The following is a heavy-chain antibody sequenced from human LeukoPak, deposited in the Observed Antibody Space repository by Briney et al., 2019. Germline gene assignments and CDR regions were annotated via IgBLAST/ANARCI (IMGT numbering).Heavy chain of an antibody. CDR1: GFTFNSYS. V-gene: IGHV3-48*02. D-gene: IGHD1-26*01. CDR3: ARNSVGAANFDY. CDR2: ITSSSSTI. J-gene: IGHJ4*02. Sequence: GGSLRLSCAASGFTFNSYSMNWLRQAPGKGLEWISYITSSSSTIYYADSVKGRFTISRDNAKNSLYLQMDSLRDEDTAVYYCARNSVGAANFDYWGQGTLVTVSS.